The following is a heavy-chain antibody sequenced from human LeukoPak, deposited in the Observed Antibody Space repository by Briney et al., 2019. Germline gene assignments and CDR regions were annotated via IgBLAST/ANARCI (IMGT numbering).Heavy chain of an antibody. V-gene: IGHV3-74*01. CDR2: INSDGSST. D-gene: IGHD4-17*01. CDR3: AREPDHGANVDAFDI. J-gene: IGHJ3*02. CDR1: RFTFSNYW. Sequence: GGSLRLSCAASRFTFSNYWMHWVRQAPGKGLVWVSRINSDGSSTSFADSVKGRFTISRDNAKNTLYLQMNSLRAEDTAVYYCAREPDHGANVDAFDIWGQGTMVTVSS.